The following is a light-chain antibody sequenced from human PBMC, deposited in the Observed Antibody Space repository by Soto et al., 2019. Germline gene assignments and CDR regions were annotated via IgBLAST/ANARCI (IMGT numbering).Light chain of an antibody. CDR2: AAS. V-gene: IGKV1-39*01. CDR1: QSISIY. J-gene: IGKJ2*01. Sequence: DIQMTQSPSSLSASVGERVTISCRASQSISIYLNWYQQKPWKAPKLLIYAASSLQSGVPSRFSGSGSGTDFTLTISSLQLEDFATYYCLQSYSTPYTFGQGTKLEIK. CDR3: LQSYSTPYT.